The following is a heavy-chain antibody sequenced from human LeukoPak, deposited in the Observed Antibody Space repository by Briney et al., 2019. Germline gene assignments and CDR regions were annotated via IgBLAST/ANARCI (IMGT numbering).Heavy chain of an antibody. J-gene: IGHJ5*01. D-gene: IGHD3-16*01. CDR2: ISWNSVNI. CDR3: VKDAEGGVWGSTWFDY. V-gene: IGHV3-9*01. Sequence: PGGSLRLSCAASGFTFSSYSMHWVRQVPGKGLEWVSGISWNSVNIGYADSVKGRFTISRDNAENSLYLQMNSLRAEDTAFYHCVKDAEGGVWGSTWFDYWGQGTLVTVSS. CDR1: GFTFSSYS.